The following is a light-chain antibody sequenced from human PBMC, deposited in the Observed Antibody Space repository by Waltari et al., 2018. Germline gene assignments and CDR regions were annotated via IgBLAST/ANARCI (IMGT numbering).Light chain of an antibody. Sequence: EIVLTQYPATLSLCPGERATLSCKASQSVSKYLAWYQQKPGQAPRLLIYDASNRATGDPARFSGSGSGTDFTLTISSLEPEDFAVYYCQQRSSRPFTFGGGTKVEIK. CDR2: DAS. CDR3: QQRSSRPFT. V-gene: IGKV3-11*01. J-gene: IGKJ4*01. CDR1: QSVSKY.